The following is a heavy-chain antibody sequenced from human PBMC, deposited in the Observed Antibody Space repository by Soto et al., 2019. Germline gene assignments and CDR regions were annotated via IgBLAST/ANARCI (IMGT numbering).Heavy chain of an antibody. CDR2: IYPGDSDT. D-gene: IGHD6-19*01. V-gene: IGHV5-51*01. Sequence: PGESLKISCKGSGYSFTSYWIGWVLQMPGKGLAWMGIIYPGDSDTRYSPSFQGQVTISADKSISTDYLQWSSPKASDTAMYYCARQRIAVAGTLDYWGQGTLVPSPQ. CDR1: GYSFTSYW. CDR3: ARQRIAVAGTLDY. J-gene: IGHJ4*02.